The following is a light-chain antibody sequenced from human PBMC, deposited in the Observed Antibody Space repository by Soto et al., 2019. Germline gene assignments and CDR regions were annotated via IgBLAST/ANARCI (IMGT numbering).Light chain of an antibody. CDR1: SSDVGGYKS. V-gene: IGLV2-11*01. J-gene: IGLJ1*01. CDR3: CSYAVSYSPYG. Sequence: QSALTQPRSVSGSPGQSVTISCAGTSSDVGGYKSVSWYQQHPGKAPKLIIYDVTKRPSGVPDRFSGSKSGNTASLAISGLQAEGEADYSFCSYAVSYSPYGFGTGTKVTVL. CDR2: DVT.